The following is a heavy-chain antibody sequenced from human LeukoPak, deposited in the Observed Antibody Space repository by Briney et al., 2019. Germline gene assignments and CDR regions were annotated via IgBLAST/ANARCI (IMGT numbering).Heavy chain of an antibody. D-gene: IGHD5-18*01. J-gene: IGHJ4*02. CDR2: ISSSGSTI. Sequence: PGGSLRLTCAASGFTFSDYYMSWIGQAPGEGLEWVSYISSSGSTIYYADSVKGRFTISRDNANNSLYLQMNSLRAEDTAVYYCARDRGGLWLPSDFDYWGQGTLVTVSS. V-gene: IGHV3-11*01. CDR3: ARDRGGLWLPSDFDY. CDR1: GFTFSDYY.